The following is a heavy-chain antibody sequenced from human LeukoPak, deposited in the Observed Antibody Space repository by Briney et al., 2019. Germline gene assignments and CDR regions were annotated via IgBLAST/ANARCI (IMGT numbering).Heavy chain of an antibody. CDR1: GFTFSNYN. CDR3: AREDYGRYYFDY. CDR2: ISSSSSNI. Sequence: GGSLRLSCAASGFTFSNYNMKWVRQAPGEGVEWVSYISSSSSNISYADSVKGRFTISRDNAKNSVYLQMNSLRDEDTAVYYCAREDYGRYYFDYWGQGTLVTVSS. D-gene: IGHD4-17*01. J-gene: IGHJ4*02. V-gene: IGHV3-48*02.